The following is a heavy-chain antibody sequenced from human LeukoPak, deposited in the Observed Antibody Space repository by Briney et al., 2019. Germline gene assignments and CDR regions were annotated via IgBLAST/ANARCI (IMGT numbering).Heavy chain of an antibody. V-gene: IGHV3-15*01. CDR1: GFTFSNAW. D-gene: IGHD3-22*01. CDR3: TTDVISEYCYDSSGYYSTPYFDY. J-gene: IGHJ4*02. CDR2: IKSKTGGGTT. Sequence: GGSLRLSCAASGFTFSNAWMSWVRQAPGKGLEWVGRIKSKTGGGTTDYAAPVKGRFNISRDDSKNTLYLQMNSLKTEDTAVYYCTTDVISEYCYDSSGYYSTPYFDYWGQGTLVTVSS.